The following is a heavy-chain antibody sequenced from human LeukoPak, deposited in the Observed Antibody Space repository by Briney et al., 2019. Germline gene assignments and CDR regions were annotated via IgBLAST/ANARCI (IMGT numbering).Heavy chain of an antibody. Sequence: GGSLRLSCAVSGFIFSDHYLDWVRQAPGKGLEWVAFIRYDGSNKYYADSVKGRFTISRDNSKNTLYLQMNSLRAEDTAVYYCAKPGGYYDSSGYFDYWGQGTLVTVSS. CDR1: GFIFSDHY. CDR2: IRYDGSNK. D-gene: IGHD3-22*01. J-gene: IGHJ4*02. CDR3: AKPGGYYDSSGYFDY. V-gene: IGHV3-30*02.